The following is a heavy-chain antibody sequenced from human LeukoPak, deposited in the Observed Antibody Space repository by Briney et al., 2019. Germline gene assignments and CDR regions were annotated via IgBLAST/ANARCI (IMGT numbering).Heavy chain of an antibody. V-gene: IGHV3-43*01. J-gene: IGHJ4*02. Sequence: PGGSLRLSCAASGFTFDDNTMHWVRQTPGRGLEWVSFITWKSHRTHYADSVRGRFTVSRDNSKDSMHLEMNSLKTEDTGLYRCASDVGYRSLGYLGQGTLVTVSS. D-gene: IGHD3-3*01. CDR3: ASDVGYRSLGY. CDR2: ITWKSHRT. CDR1: GFTFDDNT.